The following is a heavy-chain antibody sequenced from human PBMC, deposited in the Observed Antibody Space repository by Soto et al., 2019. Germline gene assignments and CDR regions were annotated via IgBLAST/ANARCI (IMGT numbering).Heavy chain of an antibody. J-gene: IGHJ6*02. V-gene: IGHV4-4*02. CDR2: IYHSGST. Sequence: SETLSLTCAVYGGPISSNKWWSWVRQPPGKGREWIGEIYHSGSTNYNPSLKSRVTISLDKSKNQFSLKLTSVTAADSAVYYCARDHHIVGVPTSLGAMDVWGQGTTVTVSS. D-gene: IGHD2-2*01. CDR1: GGPISSNKW. CDR3: ARDHHIVGVPTSLGAMDV.